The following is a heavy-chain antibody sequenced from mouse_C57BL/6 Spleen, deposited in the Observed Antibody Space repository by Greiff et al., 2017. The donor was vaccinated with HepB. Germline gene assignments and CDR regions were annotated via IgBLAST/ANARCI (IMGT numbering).Heavy chain of an antibody. D-gene: IGHD1-1*01. CDR3: ARMGSGDAMDY. J-gene: IGHJ4*01. CDR2: IYPRDGST. CDR1: GYTFTSYD. Sequence: LVESGPELVKPGASVKLSCKASGYTFTSYDINWVKQRPGQGLEWIGWIYPRDGSTKYNEKFKGKATLTVDTSSSTAYMELHSLTSEDSAVYFCARMGSGDAMDYWGQGTSVTVSS. V-gene: IGHV1-85*01.